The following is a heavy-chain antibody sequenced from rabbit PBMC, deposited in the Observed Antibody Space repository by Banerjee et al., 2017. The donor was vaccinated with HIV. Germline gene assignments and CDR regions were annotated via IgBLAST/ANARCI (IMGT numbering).Heavy chain of an antibody. V-gene: IGHV1S43*01. CDR1: GFSFNVKYV. D-gene: IGHD7-1*01. CDR2: IDYSSNK. J-gene: IGHJ6*01. Sequence: QEQLVESGGGLVQPEGSLTLTCKASGFSFNVKYVMCWVRQAPGKGLEWIACIDYSSNKWYASWLNGRFTISRSTSLNTVDLKVTSLTGADTATYFCARDLAAVTGWNFGLWGPGTLVTVS. CDR3: ARDLAAVTGWNFGL.